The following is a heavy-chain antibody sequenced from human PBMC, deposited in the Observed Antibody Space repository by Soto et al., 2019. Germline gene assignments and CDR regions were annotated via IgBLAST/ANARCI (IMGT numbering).Heavy chain of an antibody. CDR3: ARPLWRDDYNWGYFDL. Sequence: QGQLVESGGGVVQPGRSGRLSCAASGFTFSSYAMHWVRQAPGKGLEWVAVISYDGSNKYYADSVKGRFTISRDNSKNTLYLQMNSLRTEDTAVYYCARPLWRDDYNWGYFDLWGRGTLVCLL. D-gene: IGHD4-4*01. CDR1: GFTFSSYA. V-gene: IGHV3-30-3*01. J-gene: IGHJ2*01. CDR2: ISYDGSNK.